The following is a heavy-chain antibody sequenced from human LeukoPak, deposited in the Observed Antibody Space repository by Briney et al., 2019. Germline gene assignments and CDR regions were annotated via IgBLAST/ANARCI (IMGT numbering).Heavy chain of an antibody. Sequence: PSQTLSLTCTVSGGSISSGSYYWSWIRQPAGKGLEWIGRIYSSGSTNYNPSLKSRVTISLDTSKNQFSLKLSSVTAADTAVYFCARGPYSYDSSGAFDIWGQGTMVTVSS. J-gene: IGHJ3*02. D-gene: IGHD3-22*01. CDR3: ARGPYSYDSSGAFDI. CDR1: GGSISSGSYY. CDR2: IYSSGST. V-gene: IGHV4-61*02.